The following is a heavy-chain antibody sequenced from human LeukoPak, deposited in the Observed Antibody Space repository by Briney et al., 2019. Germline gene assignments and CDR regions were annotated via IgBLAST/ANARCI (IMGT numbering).Heavy chain of an antibody. CDR1: GCSFTTYW. CDR3: ARRLYSGSSYGDFDY. CDR2: IYPDDSDT. J-gene: IGHJ4*02. V-gene: IGHV5-51*01. D-gene: IGHD1-26*01. Sequence: GESLKISCKGSGCSFTTYWIGWVRQMPGKGLEWMGIIYPDDSDTRYSPSFQGQVTISADKSISTAYLQWSSLKASDTAMYYCARRLYSGSSYGDFDYWGQGTLVTVSS.